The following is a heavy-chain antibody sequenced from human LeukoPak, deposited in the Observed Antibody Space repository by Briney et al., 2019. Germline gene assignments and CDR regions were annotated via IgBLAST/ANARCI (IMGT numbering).Heavy chain of an antibody. D-gene: IGHD2-15*01. CDR1: GGTFSSYA. V-gene: IGHV1-69*04. CDR3: ARDVLGYCSGGSCYPIYFQH. CDR2: IIPILGIA. Sequence: SVKVSCKASGGTFSSYAISWVRQAPGQGLEWMGRIIPILGIANYARKFQGRVTITADKSTSTAYMELSSLRSEDTAVYYCARDVLGYCSGGSCYPIYFQHWGQGTLVTVSS. J-gene: IGHJ1*01.